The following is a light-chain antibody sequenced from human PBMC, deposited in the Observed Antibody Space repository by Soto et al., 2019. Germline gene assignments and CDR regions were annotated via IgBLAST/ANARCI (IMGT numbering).Light chain of an antibody. CDR3: SSYKSSSTLFV. V-gene: IGLV2-14*03. J-gene: IGLJ1*01. CDR1: SSDVGGYNY. CDR2: DVS. Sequence: QSALTQPASVSGSPGQSITISCTGTSSDVGGYNYVSWYQQHPGKAPKLMIYDVSARPSGVSNRFSGSKSGNTASLTISGLPAEDEADYYCSSYKSSSTLFVFGTGTKLTVL.